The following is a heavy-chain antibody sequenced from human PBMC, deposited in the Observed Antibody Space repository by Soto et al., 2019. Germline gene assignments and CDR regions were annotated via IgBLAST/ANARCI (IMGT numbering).Heavy chain of an antibody. D-gene: IGHD1-26*01. CDR2: IYYSGST. CDR1: GGSISRYY. CDR3: ARGPHYHRATTPYYGMDV. J-gene: IGHJ6*02. V-gene: IGHV4-59*12. Sequence: SETLPLTCNVHGGSISRYYWSWNRQPKGKGLEWIGYIYYSGSTNYNPSLKSRVTISVDKSKNQFSLKLSSVTAADTAVYYCARGPHYHRATTPYYGMDVWGQGTTVTVFS.